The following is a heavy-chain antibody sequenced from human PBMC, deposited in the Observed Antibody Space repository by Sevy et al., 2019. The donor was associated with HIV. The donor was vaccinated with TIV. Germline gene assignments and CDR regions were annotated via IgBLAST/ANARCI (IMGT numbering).Heavy chain of an antibody. CDR3: ARDRRTLNYYASSGYNYYFDY. V-gene: IGHV3-21*01. D-gene: IGHD3-22*01. Sequence: GGSLRLSCVASGFTFSNYNMNWVRQAPGKGLEWVSSITSSSDYIYDADSVKGRFTISRDNAKNSLYLQRNSLRAEDTAVYYCARDRRTLNYYASSGYNYYFDYWGQGTLVTVSS. CDR1: GFTFSNYN. J-gene: IGHJ4*02. CDR2: ITSSSDYI.